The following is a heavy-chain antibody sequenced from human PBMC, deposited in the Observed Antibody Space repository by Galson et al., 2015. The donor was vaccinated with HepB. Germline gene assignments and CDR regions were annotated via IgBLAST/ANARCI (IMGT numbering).Heavy chain of an antibody. D-gene: IGHD2-15*01. J-gene: IGHJ4*02. CDR1: GFTFSGSA. V-gene: IGHV3-73*01. CDR3: TSHLSGHRLDY. CDR2: IRSKANSYAT. Sequence: SLRLSCAASGFTFSGSAMHWVRQASGKGLEWVGRIRSKANSYATAYAASVKGRFTISRDDSKNTAYLQMNSLKTEDTAVYYCTSHLSGHRLDYWGQGTLVTVSS.